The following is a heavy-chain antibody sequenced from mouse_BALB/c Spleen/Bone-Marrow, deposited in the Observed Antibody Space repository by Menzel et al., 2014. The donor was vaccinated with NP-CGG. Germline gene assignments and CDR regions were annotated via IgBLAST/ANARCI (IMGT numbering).Heavy chain of an antibody. CDR2: IDPANGNT. CDR3: ALYYYGSSGFAY. D-gene: IGHD1-1*01. Sequence: VQLKQSGAELVKPGASVKLSCTASGFNIKDTYMHWVKQRPEQGLEWIGRIDPANGNTKYDPKFQGKATITADTSSNTAYLRLSSLTSEDTAVYYCALYYYGSSGFAYWGQGTLVTVSA. CDR1: GFNIKDTY. V-gene: IGHV14-3*02. J-gene: IGHJ3*01.